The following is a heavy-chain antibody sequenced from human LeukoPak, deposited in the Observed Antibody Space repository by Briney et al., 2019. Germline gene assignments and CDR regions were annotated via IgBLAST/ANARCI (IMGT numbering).Heavy chain of an antibody. Sequence: SETLSLTCAVYGGSFSGYYWSWIRQPPGKGLEWIGEINHSGSTNYNPSLKSQVTISVDTSKNQFSLDLSSVTAADTAVYYCARQKCTSASCLTKNAFDIWGQGTMVTVSS. V-gene: IGHV4-34*01. CDR1: GGSFSGYY. J-gene: IGHJ3*02. CDR3: ARQKCTSASCLTKNAFDI. D-gene: IGHD2-2*01. CDR2: INHSGST.